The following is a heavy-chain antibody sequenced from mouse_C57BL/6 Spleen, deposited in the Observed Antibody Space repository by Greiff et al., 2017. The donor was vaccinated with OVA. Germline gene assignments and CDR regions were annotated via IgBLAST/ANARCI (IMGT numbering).Heavy chain of an antibody. CDR3: ARGALSTTGSPYWYFDV. Sequence: QVQLQQPGAELVRPGTSVKLSCKASGYTFTSYWMHWVKQRPGQGLEWIGVIDPSDSYTNYNQKFKGKATLTVDTSSSTAYMQLSSLTSEDSAVYYGARGALSTTGSPYWYFDVGGTGTTVTVSS. CDR1: GYTFTSYW. D-gene: IGHD1-1*01. V-gene: IGHV1-59*01. J-gene: IGHJ1*03. CDR2: IDPSDSYT.